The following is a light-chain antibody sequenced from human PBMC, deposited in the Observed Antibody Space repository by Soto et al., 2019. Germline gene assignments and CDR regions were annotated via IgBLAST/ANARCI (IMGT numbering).Light chain of an antibody. CDR1: QSVGRS. CDR2: GAS. Sequence: IVITHSPGTLSVSPLKRATLSCRASQSVGRSLAWYQQKPGQAPRLLIYGASTRATGIADRFSGGGSGTDFTLTISRLEPEDFAVYHCQQYGRSWTFGQGTKVDI. J-gene: IGKJ1*01. V-gene: IGKV3-20*01. CDR3: QQYGRSWT.